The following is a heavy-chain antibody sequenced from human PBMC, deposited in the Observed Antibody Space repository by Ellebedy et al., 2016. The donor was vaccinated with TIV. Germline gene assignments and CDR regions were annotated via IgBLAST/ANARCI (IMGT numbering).Heavy chain of an antibody. D-gene: IGHD3-22*01. CDR3: ARGGLKLLLRASDI. CDR2: ISYDGSNK. CDR1: GFTFSSYA. Sequence: GESLKISXAASGFTFSSYAMHWVRQAPGKGLEWVAVISYDGSNKYYADSVKGRFTISRDNSKNTLYLQMNSLRAEDTAVYYCARGGLKLLLRASDIWGQGTMVTVSS. J-gene: IGHJ3*02. V-gene: IGHV3-30-3*01.